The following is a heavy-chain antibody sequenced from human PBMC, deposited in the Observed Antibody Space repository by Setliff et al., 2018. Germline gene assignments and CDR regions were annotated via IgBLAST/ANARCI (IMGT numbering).Heavy chain of an antibody. CDR2: IRSKTSGFAT. CDR1: GFTFSGSA. J-gene: IGHJ4*02. CDR3: AKGTLASCNGPSCYPLDY. V-gene: IGHV3-73*01. Sequence: PGGSLRLSCAASGFTFSGSAMHWVRQASGKGLEWVGRIRSKTSGFATAYSASVKGRFTISRDNSENTLYLQMNSLRAEDTAIYYCAKGTLASCNGPSCYPLDYWGQGTLVTVSS. D-gene: IGHD2-15*01.